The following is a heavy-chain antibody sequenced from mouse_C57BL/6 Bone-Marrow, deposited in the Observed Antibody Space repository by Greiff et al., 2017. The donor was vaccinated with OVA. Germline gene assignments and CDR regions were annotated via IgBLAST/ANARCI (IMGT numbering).Heavy chain of an antibody. CDR1: GYTFTSYW. D-gene: IGHD2-1*01. Sequence: QVQLQQPGAELVRPGSSVKLSCKASGYTFTSYWMHWVKQRPIQGLEWIGNIDPSDSETHYNQKFKDKATLTVDKSSSTAYMQLSSLTSEDSAVYYCARGDYGNYPYYAMDYWGQGTPVTVSS. J-gene: IGHJ4*01. CDR3: ARGDYGNYPYYAMDY. CDR2: IDPSDSET. V-gene: IGHV1-52*01.